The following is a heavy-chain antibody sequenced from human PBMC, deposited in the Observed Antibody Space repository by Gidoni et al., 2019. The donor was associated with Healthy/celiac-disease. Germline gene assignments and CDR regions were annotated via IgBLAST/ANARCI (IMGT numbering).Heavy chain of an antibody. V-gene: IGHV4-34*01. CDR1: GGSFSGYY. Sequence: QVQLQQWGAGLLKPSETLSLTCAVYGGSFSGYYWSWIRQPPGKGLEWIGEINHSGSTNYNPSLKSRVTISVDTSKNQFSLKLSSVTAADTAVYYCARGNTNYSSSWYSDWFDPWGQGTLVTVSS. CDR2: INHSGST. D-gene: IGHD6-13*01. CDR3: ARGNTNYSSSWYSDWFDP. J-gene: IGHJ5*02.